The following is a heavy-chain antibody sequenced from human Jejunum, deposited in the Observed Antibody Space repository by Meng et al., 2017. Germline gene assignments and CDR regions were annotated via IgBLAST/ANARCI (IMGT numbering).Heavy chain of an antibody. V-gene: IGHV3-23*01. CDR3: AKSCSSSYNAEFDS. CDR2: ITGRIGGGST. CDR1: GFTFSSFA. J-gene: IGHJ5*01. Sequence: GESLKISCAASGFTFSSFAMAWVRQATGKGLQWVSGITGRIGGGSTFYQDSVKGRFSVSRDNSKNTLYLHMNSLRAEDTAIYYCAKSCSSSYNAEFDSWGQGTLVTVSS. D-gene: IGHD6-13*01.